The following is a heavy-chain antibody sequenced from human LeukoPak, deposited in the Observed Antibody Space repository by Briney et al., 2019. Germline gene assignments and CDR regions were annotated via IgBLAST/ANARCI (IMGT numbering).Heavy chain of an antibody. J-gene: IGHJ5*02. Sequence: SETLSLTCAVSGASISSGTYYWSWIRQPAGKGLEWIGRVYIGGSANYSPSLKSRVTISVETSKNQFSLTLSSVTAADTAVYYCAREARVGANLKIHNWFDPWGQGTLVTVSS. D-gene: IGHD1-26*01. CDR2: VYIGGSA. CDR1: GASISSGTYY. CDR3: AREARVGANLKIHNWFDP. V-gene: IGHV4-61*02.